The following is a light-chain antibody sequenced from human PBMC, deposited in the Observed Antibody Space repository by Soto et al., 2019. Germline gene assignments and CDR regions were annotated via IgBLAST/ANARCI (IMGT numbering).Light chain of an antibody. J-gene: IGLJ1*01. CDR2: RNN. CDR1: SSNIGNYY. V-gene: IGLV1-47*01. CDR3: AAWDDSMSGL. Sequence: QSVLTQPPSASGTPVQRVTISCSGSSSNIGNYYVHWYQQLPEAAPNLLIYRNNQRPSGVPDRFSGSKSGTSASLAISGLRSEDEADYYCAAWDDSMSGLFGTGSKVTVL.